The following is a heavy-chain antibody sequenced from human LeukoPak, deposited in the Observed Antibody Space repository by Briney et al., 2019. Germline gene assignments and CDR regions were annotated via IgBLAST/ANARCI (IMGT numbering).Heavy chain of an antibody. CDR3: TSYSDVHV. Sequence: GGSPRLSCAASGFTFSSYAMSWVRQAPGKGLEWVGRIKTKSDGGTADYAAPVKGRFTISRDDSKSTLYLQMNSLMTDDTAVYYCTSYSDVHVWGQGTTVTVSS. J-gene: IGHJ6*02. V-gene: IGHV3-15*01. D-gene: IGHD6-13*01. CDR2: IKTKSDGGTA. CDR1: GFTFSSYA.